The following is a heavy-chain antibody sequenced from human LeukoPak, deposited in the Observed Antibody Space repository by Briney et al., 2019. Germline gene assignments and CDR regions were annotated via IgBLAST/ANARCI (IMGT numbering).Heavy chain of an antibody. Sequence: SETLSLTCAVSDDSFSSHYWTWIRQPPGKGLEWIGYISYIGSTNHNPSLKSRVTISIDTSKNQFSLKLSSVTAADTAVYYCARPGVAATLPYYGMDVWGQGTTVTVSS. V-gene: IGHV4-59*11. J-gene: IGHJ6*02. CDR1: DDSFSSHY. D-gene: IGHD2-15*01. CDR2: ISYIGST. CDR3: ARPGVAATLPYYGMDV.